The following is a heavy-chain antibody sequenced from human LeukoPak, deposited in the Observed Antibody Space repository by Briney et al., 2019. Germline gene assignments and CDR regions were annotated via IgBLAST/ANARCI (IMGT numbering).Heavy chain of an antibody. CDR1: GFTFSSYW. J-gene: IGHJ4*02. Sequence: GGSLRLSCAASGFTFSSYWMSWVRQAPGKGLEWVANIKQDGSEKYYVDSVKGRFTISRDNAKNSLYLQMNSLRAEDTAVYYCARETTMVRGVIIKYPFFDYWGQGTLVTVSS. CDR3: ARETTMVRGVIIKYPFFDY. CDR2: IKQDGSEK. D-gene: IGHD3-10*01. V-gene: IGHV3-7*01.